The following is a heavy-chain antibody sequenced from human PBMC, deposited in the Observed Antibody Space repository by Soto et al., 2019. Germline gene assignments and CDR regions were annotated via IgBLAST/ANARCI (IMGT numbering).Heavy chain of an antibody. CDR3: ARALSYDFWSGYPSCDD. V-gene: IGHV3-30-3*01. J-gene: IGHJ4*02. Sequence: QVQLVESGGGVVQPGRSLRLSCAASGFSFTTYAMHWVRQAPGKGLEWVAVISYDGSKKWYADSVKGRFTISRDNLKDTLFLQMNSLRVEDTAVYYCARALSYDFWSGYPSCDDWGQGTLATVSS. CDR1: GFSFTTYA. CDR2: ISYDGSKK. D-gene: IGHD3-3*01.